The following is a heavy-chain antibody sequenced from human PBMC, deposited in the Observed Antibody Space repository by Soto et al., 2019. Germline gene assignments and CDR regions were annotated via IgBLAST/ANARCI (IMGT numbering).Heavy chain of an antibody. CDR3: ARVGGGYCSGGSCYLP. J-gene: IGHJ5*02. Sequence: QVQLVQSGAEVKKPGASVKVSCKASGYTFTGYYMHWVRQAPGQGLEWMGWINPNSGGTNYAQKFQGRVTMTKDTSCSTAYMEVSRLRSDDTAVYYCARVGGGYCSGGSCYLPFGQGTLVTVTS. D-gene: IGHD2-15*01. CDR1: GYTFTGYY. CDR2: INPNSGGT. V-gene: IGHV1-2*02.